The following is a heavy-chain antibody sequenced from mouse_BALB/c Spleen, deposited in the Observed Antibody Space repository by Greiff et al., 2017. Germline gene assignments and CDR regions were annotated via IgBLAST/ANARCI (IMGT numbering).Heavy chain of an antibody. CDR2: IWAGGST. CDR3: ARVGVFAY. Sequence: QVQLQQSGPGLVAPSQSLSISCTASGFSLTSYGVHWVRQPPGKGLEWLGVIWAGGSTNYNSALMSRLSISKDNAKSQVFFKMNSLQTDDTAMYYCARVGVFAYWGQGTLVTVSA. J-gene: IGHJ3*01. V-gene: IGHV2-9*02. CDR1: GFSLTSYG.